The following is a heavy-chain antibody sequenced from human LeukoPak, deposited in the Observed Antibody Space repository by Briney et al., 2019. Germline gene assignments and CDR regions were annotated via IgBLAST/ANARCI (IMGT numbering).Heavy chain of an antibody. J-gene: IGHJ4*02. CDR3: ARDRGVMVRGVIIPRPLDY. Sequence: GGSLRLSCAASGFTFSSYWMHWVRQAPGKGLVWVSRINSDGSSTSYADSVKGRFTISRDNAKNTLYLQMNSLRAEDTAVYYCARDRGVMVRGVIIPRPLDYWGQGTLVTVSS. V-gene: IGHV3-74*01. D-gene: IGHD3-10*01. CDR1: GFTFSSYW. CDR2: INSDGSST.